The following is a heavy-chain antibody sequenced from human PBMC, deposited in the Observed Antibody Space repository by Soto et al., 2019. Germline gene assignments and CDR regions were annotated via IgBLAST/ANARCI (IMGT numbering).Heavy chain of an antibody. CDR1: GFTVSSNY. CDR3: ASTPDFWSGSFDY. V-gene: IGHV3-66*01. Sequence: EVQLVESGGGLVQPGGSLRLSCAASGFTVSSNYMSWVRQAPGKGLEWVSVIYSGGSTYYADSVKGRFTISRDNSKNTLYLQMNSLRAEDTAVYYCASTPDFWSGSFDYWGQGTLVTVSS. CDR2: IYSGGST. D-gene: IGHD3-3*01. J-gene: IGHJ4*02.